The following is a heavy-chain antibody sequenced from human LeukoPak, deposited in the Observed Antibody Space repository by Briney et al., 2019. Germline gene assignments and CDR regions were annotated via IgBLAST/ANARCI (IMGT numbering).Heavy chain of an antibody. Sequence: SETLSLTCTVSGGSISSYYWSWIRQPPGKGLEWIGYIYYSGSTNYNPSLKSRVTISVDTSKNQFSLKLSSVTAADTAVYYCARVAGEVRGVYGDLFDYWGRGTLVTVSS. CDR2: IYYSGST. D-gene: IGHD3-10*01. CDR3: ARVAGEVRGVYGDLFDY. J-gene: IGHJ4*02. V-gene: IGHV4-59*01. CDR1: GGSISSYY.